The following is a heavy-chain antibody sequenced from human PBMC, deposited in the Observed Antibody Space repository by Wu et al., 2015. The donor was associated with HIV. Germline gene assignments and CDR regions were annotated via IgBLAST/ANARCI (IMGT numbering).Heavy chain of an antibody. CDR2: IIPIFGTA. D-gene: IGHD3-10*01. Sequence: QVQLVQSGAEVKKPGSSVKVSCKASGGTFSSYAISWVRQAPGQGLEWMGGIIPIFGTANYAQKFQGRVTITTDESTSTAYVELSSLRSEDTAVYYCARGGDVLLWFGEFHYFDYWGQGTLVTVSS. CDR3: ARGGDVLLWFGEFHYFDY. V-gene: IGHV1-69*05. J-gene: IGHJ4*02. CDR1: GGTFSSYA.